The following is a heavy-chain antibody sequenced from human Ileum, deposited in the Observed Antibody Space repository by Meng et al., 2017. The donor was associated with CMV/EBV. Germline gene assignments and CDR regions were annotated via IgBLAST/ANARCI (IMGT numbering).Heavy chain of an antibody. CDR1: GFTFNTFA. D-gene: IGHD6-19*01. Sequence: GESLKISCAASGFTFNTFAMSWVRQAPGKGLEWVSSIRASGANTYYADSVKGRFTISRDNSGNSLYLQMNRLRAEDTASYYCAKGGRVAGKRDPFDYWGQGTLVTVSS. CDR2: IRASGANT. V-gene: IGHV3-23*01. CDR3: AKGGRVAGKRDPFDY. J-gene: IGHJ4*02.